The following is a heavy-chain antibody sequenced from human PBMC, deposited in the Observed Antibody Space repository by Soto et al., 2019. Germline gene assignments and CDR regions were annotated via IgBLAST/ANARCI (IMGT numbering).Heavy chain of an antibody. J-gene: IGHJ3*02. CDR2: INHSGST. V-gene: IGHV4-34*01. Sequence: PSETLSLTCAVYGGSFSGYYWSWIRQPPGKGLEWIGEINHSGSTNYNPSLKSRVTISVDTSKNQISLKLSSVTAADTAVYYCASARSGRGRRMYYDILTGSDAFDIWGQGTMVT. D-gene: IGHD3-9*01. CDR1: GGSFSGYY. CDR3: ASARSGRGRRMYYDILTGSDAFDI.